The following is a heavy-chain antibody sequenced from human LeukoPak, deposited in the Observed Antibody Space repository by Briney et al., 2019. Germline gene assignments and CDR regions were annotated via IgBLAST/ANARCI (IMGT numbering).Heavy chain of an antibody. Sequence: SETLSLTCTVSGGSISSYYWSWIRQPAGKGLEWIWRIYTSGSTNYNPSPKSRVTMSVDTSKNQFSLKLSSVTAADTAVYYCARAGAMWLRNYYYYYYMDVWGKGTTVTVSS. CDR1: GGSISSYY. D-gene: IGHD5-12*01. CDR2: IYTSGST. V-gene: IGHV4-4*07. CDR3: ARAGAMWLRNYYYYYYMDV. J-gene: IGHJ6*03.